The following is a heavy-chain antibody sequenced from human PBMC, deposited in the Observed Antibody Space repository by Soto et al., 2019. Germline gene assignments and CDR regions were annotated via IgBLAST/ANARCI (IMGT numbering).Heavy chain of an antibody. CDR3: ARDKLQNTAMGVFDH. D-gene: IGHD5-18*01. V-gene: IGHV3-7*03. CDR2: INQDGGET. J-gene: IGHJ4*02. CDR1: GFSFSTSW. Sequence: EAQLVESGGGLVQPGGSLRLSCVVSGFSFSTSWMGWVRQAPGNGLEWVAPINQDGGETHYVDSVKGRFTISRDSAMNSVSLQMNGLRAEDTAVYYGARDKLQNTAMGVFDHWGQGPLVTVSS.